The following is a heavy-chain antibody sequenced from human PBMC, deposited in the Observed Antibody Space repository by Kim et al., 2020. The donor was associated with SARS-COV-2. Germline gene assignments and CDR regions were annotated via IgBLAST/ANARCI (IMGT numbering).Heavy chain of an antibody. V-gene: IGHV1-18*01. D-gene: IGHD2-8*01. CDR1: GYTFTSYG. CDR3: ASNEPEGSYDYYYGMDV. CDR2: ISAYNGNT. Sequence: ASVKVSCKASGYTFTSYGISWVRQAPGQGLEWMGWISAYNGNTNYAQKLQGRVTMTTDTSTSTAYMELRSLRSDDTAVYYCASNEPEGSYDYYYGMDVWGQGTTVTVSS. J-gene: IGHJ6*02.